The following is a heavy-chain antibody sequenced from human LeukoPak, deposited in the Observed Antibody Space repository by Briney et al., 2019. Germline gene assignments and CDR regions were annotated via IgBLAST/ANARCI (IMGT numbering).Heavy chain of an antibody. CDR2: ILYTGDS. V-gene: IGHV4-59*05. D-gene: IGHD2-15*01. J-gene: IGHJ6*02. CDR1: GFSVNNLY. CDR3: AGRASGSGGTQAGMDV. Sequence: GSLRLSCAASGFSVNNLYMSWVRQAPGKGLEWIGRILYTGDSWVKPSLKSRASISVDTSRHQFSLTLHSVNAIDTALYYCAGRASGSGGTQAGMDVWGQGETVTASS.